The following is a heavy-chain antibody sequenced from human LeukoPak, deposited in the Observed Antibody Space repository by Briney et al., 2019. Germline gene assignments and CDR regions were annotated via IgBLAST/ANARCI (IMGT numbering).Heavy chain of an antibody. J-gene: IGHJ4*02. V-gene: IGHV5-51*01. D-gene: IGHD2-15*01. CDR3: ARHVYCSGGSCRALFDY. CDR1: GYSFTSYW. CDR2: IYPGDSDT. Sequence: GESLKISCKGSGYSFTSYWIGWVRQMPGKGLEWMGIIYPGDSDTRYSPSFQGQVTISADKSISTAYLQWSSLKASDTAMYYRARHVYCSGGSCRALFDYWGQGTLVTVSS.